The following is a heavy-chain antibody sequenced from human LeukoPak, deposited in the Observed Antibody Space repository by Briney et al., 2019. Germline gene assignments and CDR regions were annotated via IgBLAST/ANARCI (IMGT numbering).Heavy chain of an antibody. J-gene: IGHJ4*02. CDR2: ISYDGSNK. Sequence: GGSLRLSCAVSGFTFSSYGMHWVRQAPGKGLEWVAVISYDGSNKYYADSVKGRFTISRDNSKNTLYLQMNSLRAEDTAVYYCAKGGVFDYWGQGTLVTVSS. CDR3: AKGGVFDY. CDR1: GFTFSSYG. V-gene: IGHV3-30*18.